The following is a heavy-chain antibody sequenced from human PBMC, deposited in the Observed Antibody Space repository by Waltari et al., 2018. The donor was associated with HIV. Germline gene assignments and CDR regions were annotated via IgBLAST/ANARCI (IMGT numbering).Heavy chain of an antibody. CDR1: GFTFSQYY. CDR3: VLDANRPLDY. V-gene: IGHV3-64D*06. J-gene: IGHJ4*02. CDR2: INGNGATT. Sequence: EVQLVESGGGSVQPGGSLRLSCSASGFTFSQYYMLWVRQAPGKGLEYVSVINGNGATTYYADSVKGRVTISRDNSKNTVYLQMSSLRVEDTAVYYCVLDANRPLDYWGQGTLVSVSS.